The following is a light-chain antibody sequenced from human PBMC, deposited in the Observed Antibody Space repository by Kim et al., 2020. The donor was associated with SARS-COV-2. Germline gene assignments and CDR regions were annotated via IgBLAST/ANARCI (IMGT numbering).Light chain of an antibody. V-gene: IGLV1-40*01. CDR1: SSDIGAGHN. Sequence: QSVLTQPPSLSGAPGQRVTISCTGSSSDIGAGHNVHWYRQLPRTAPKLLIYDNTNRPSGVPDRFSGSRSGTSASLAITGLQAEDEADYDCQSYDSSLSAWVFGGGTKVTVL. CDR2: DNT. CDR3: QSYDSSLSAWV. J-gene: IGLJ3*02.